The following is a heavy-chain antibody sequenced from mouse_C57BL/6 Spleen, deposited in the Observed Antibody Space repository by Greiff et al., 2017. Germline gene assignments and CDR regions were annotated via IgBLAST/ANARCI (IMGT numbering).Heavy chain of an antibody. CDR1: GFNIKNTY. J-gene: IGHJ3*01. D-gene: IGHD2-1*01. Sequence: VQLQQSVAELVRPGASVKLSCTASGFNIKNTYMHWVKQRPEQGLEWIGRIDPANGNTKYAPKFQGKATIPADTSSTTAYLQLSSLTSEDTAIYYCARSLDYYGNYYPFAYWGQGTLVTVSA. CDR2: IDPANGNT. CDR3: ARSLDYYGNYYPFAY. V-gene: IGHV14-3*01.